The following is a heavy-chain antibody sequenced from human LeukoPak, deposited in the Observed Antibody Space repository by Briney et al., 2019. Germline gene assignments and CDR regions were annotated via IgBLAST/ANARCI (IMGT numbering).Heavy chain of an antibody. CDR1: GGTFTANY. CDR2: INLNTGYT. J-gene: IGHJ5*02. Sequence: ASVKVSCKPSGGTFTANYLHWVRQAPGQGLEWLGWINLNTGYTKYAQKFQGRVTMTRDTSTSSAFMELSRLRSDDTAVYFCAEDVGRTGTNCFDPWGQGTLVTVSS. V-gene: IGHV1-2*02. CDR3: AEDVGRTGTNCFDP. D-gene: IGHD1-1*01.